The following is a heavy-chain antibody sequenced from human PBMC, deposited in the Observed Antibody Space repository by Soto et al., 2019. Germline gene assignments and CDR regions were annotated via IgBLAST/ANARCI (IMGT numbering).Heavy chain of an antibody. CDR3: AKDRVFGESWGMDV. CDR1: GFTFSSYG. CDR2: ISYDGSNK. V-gene: IGHV3-30*18. Sequence: QVQLVESGGGVVQPGRSLRLSCAASGFTFSSYGMHWVRQAPGKGLEWVAVISYDGSNKYYADSVKGRFTISRDNSKKTLYLQMNSLRAEDTAVYYCAKDRVFGESWGMDVWGQGTTVTVSS. J-gene: IGHJ6*02. D-gene: IGHD3-10*01.